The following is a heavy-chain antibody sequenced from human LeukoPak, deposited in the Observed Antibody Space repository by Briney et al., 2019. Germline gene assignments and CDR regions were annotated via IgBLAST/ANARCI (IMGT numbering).Heavy chain of an antibody. Sequence: GSLRLSCAASGFTVSTNYMSWVRQAPGKGLEWVSVIYSGGSTYYADSVKDRFTISRDNSKNTLYLQMNSLRAEDTAVYYCARGRGSYYFDYWGQGTLVTVSS. CDR2: IYSGGST. V-gene: IGHV3-53*01. D-gene: IGHD1-26*01. CDR1: GFTVSTNY. J-gene: IGHJ4*02. CDR3: ARGRGSYYFDY.